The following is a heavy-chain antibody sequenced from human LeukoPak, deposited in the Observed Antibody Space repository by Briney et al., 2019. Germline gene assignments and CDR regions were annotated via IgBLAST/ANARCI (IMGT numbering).Heavy chain of an antibody. D-gene: IGHD3-10*01. V-gene: IGHV3-74*01. Sequence: PGGSLRLSCAASGFTFRTYWMHWVRQVPGRGLVWVSRISSDGSDTIYADSVKGRFTISRDNAKNTLYLQMNSLRAEDMAVYYCAKDRNGSGSNYYYYNYMDVWGKGTTVTVSS. CDR2: ISSDGSDT. J-gene: IGHJ6*03. CDR3: AKDRNGSGSNYYYYNYMDV. CDR1: GFTFRTYW.